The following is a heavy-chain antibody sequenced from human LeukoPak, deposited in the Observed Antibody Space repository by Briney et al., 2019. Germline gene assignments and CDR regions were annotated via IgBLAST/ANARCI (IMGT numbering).Heavy chain of an antibody. V-gene: IGHV3-23*01. J-gene: IGHJ3*02. CDR1: GFTFSSYA. Sequence: GGSLRLSCAASGFTFSSYAMSWVRQAPGKGLEWVSAISGSGGSTYYADSVKGRFTISRDNAKNSLYLQMNSLRAEDTAVYYCARDLLHPTQQLWFSEVAAFDIWGQGTMVTVSS. CDR2: ISGSGGST. D-gene: IGHD5-18*01. CDR3: ARDLLHPTQQLWFSEVAAFDI.